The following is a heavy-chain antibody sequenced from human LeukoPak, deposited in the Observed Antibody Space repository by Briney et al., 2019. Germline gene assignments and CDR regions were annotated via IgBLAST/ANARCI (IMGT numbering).Heavy chain of an antibody. CDR1: GGSISSYY. V-gene: IGHV4-59*01. J-gene: IGHJ4*02. Sequence: SETLSLTCTASGGSISSYYWSWIRQPPGKGLEWIGYIYYSGSTNYNPSLKSRVTISVDTSKNQFSLKLSSVTAADTAVYYCARTPRQLSLFDYWGQGTLVTVSS. D-gene: IGHD5-18*01. CDR2: IYYSGST. CDR3: ARTPRQLSLFDY.